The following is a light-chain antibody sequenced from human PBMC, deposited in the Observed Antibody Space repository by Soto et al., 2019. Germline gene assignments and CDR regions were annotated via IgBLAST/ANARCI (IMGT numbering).Light chain of an antibody. J-gene: IGKJ1*01. Sequence: EIVLTQSPATLSLSPGERATLSCRASQSVSSYLAWYQQKPGQAPRLLIYDASNRATGIPARFSGSGSGTDLTLTISSLEPEDFAVYYCQKRSNWSWTFGKGTKV. CDR1: QSVSSY. CDR2: DAS. CDR3: QKRSNWSWT. V-gene: IGKV3-11*01.